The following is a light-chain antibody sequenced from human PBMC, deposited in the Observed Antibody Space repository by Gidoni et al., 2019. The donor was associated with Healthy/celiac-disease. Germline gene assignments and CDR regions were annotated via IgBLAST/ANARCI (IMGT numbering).Light chain of an antibody. CDR1: QSISSY. J-gene: IGKJ5*01. Sequence: IQMTQSPSSLSAYVGDRVTITCPASQSISSYFHWYQRKTGKAPKLLFYAASSLQSVVPLRFSGSGSGTYFTLTIGSLQPKYCATYYWQQSYCTPPTFGQGTRLEIK. CDR3: QQSYCTPPT. CDR2: AAS. V-gene: IGKV1-39*01.